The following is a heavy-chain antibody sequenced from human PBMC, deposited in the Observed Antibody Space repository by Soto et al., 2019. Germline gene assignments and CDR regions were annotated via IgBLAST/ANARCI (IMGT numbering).Heavy chain of an antibody. V-gene: IGHV4-34*01. CDR2: MSHSGRT. Sequence: QVQLQQWGAGLLKPSETLSLTCAVYGGFVSSGSYYWSWIRQPPGKGLEWIGEMSHSGRTHFNRSLKSRATISVDTSKNQFSLKMSSVTAADTALYYCARVERGTATTVVDAFDIWGPGTMVTVSS. CDR1: GGFVSSGSYY. J-gene: IGHJ3*02. CDR3: ARVERGTATTVVDAFDI. D-gene: IGHD1-1*01.